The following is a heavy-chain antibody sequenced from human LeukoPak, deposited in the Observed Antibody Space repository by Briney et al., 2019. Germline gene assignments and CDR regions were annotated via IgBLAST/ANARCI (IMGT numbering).Heavy chain of an antibody. D-gene: IGHD5/OR15-5a*01. V-gene: IGHV3-21*01. CDR2: ISSSSRYI. Sequence: GGSLRLSCAVSGFTFNTYKMNWVRQAPGKGLEWVSSISSSSRYIYYADSVKGRFTISRDNARNSLYLQMSSLRAEDTAVYYCARGTGSVSGVDYWGQGTLVTVSS. CDR3: ARGTGSVSGVDY. J-gene: IGHJ4*02. CDR1: GFTFNTYK.